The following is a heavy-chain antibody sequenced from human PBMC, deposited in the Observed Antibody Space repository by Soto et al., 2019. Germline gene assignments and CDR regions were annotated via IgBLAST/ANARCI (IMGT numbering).Heavy chain of an antibody. CDR3: ARGGGTILAPLP. CDR1: GYTFTGYF. V-gene: IGHV1-2*02. D-gene: IGHD3-3*01. J-gene: IGHJ5*02. Sequence: QVQLVQSGAEVKKPGASVKVSCKASGYTFTGYFMHWVRQAPGQGLEWMGWINSNSGATKYAQKFQGRVTLSRDTSISTDYMELSGLRSDDTAVYYGARGGGTILAPLPWGEGTLVTVSS. CDR2: INSNSGAT.